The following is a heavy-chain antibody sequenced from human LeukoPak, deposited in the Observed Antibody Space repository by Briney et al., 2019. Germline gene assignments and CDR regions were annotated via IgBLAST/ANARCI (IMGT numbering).Heavy chain of an antibody. CDR1: GFTFSSYA. Sequence: GGSLRLSCAASGFTFSSYAMSWVRQAPGKGLEWVSAISGSGGSTYYADSVKGRFTISRDNSKNTLYLQMDSLRAEDTAVYYCAKQPYSSGWSDYWGQGTLVTVSS. V-gene: IGHV3-23*01. J-gene: IGHJ4*02. CDR2: ISGSGGST. D-gene: IGHD6-19*01. CDR3: AKQPYSSGWSDY.